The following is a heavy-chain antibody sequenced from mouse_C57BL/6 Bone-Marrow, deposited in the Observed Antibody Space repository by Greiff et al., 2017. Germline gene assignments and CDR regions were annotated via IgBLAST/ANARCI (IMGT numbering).Heavy chain of an antibody. CDR2: ILPGSGST. J-gene: IGHJ1*03. CDR3: ARRSSYGYFDV. Sequence: QVQLKQSGAELMKPGASVKLSCKATGYTFTGYWIEWVKQRPGHGLEWIGEILPGSGSTNYNEKFKGKATFTADTSSNTAYMQISSLTTEDSAIYYGARRSSYGYFDVWGTGTTVTVSS. V-gene: IGHV1-9*01. D-gene: IGHD1-1*01. CDR1: GYTFTGYW.